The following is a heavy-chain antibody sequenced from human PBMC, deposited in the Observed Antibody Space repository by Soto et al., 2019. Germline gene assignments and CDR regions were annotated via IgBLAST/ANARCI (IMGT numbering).Heavy chain of an antibody. V-gene: IGHV1-8*01. Sequence: QVQLVQSGAEVKKPGASVKVSCKASGYSFSDYDINWVLQATGQGPEWMGWMNTNSGNTGYAQKFQGRVTMTRNTSINTAYMELSSLGSEDTAVYYCARDNRYNWNDEGWFDPWGQGTLVTVSS. CDR3: ARDNRYNWNDEGWFDP. CDR1: GYSFSDYD. CDR2: MNTNSGNT. D-gene: IGHD1-20*01. J-gene: IGHJ5*02.